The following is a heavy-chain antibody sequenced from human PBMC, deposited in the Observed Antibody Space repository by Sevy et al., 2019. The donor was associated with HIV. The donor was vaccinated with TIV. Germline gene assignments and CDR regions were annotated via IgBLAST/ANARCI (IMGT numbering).Heavy chain of an antibody. CDR3: ARGYSHYSFWPGTSSHLVFSDY. CDR2: ISPNTGDT. V-gene: IGHV1-2*02. CDR1: GYTFTGHY. J-gene: IGHJ4*01. Sequence: ASVKVSCKASGYTFTGHYMHWVRQAPGQGLEWMGWISPNTGDTNYAPRFQGRVTMTRDTSSTTAYMEVRSLRSDDTAVYYCARGYSHYSFWPGTSSHLVFSDYWGQGTLVTVSS. D-gene: IGHD3-3*01.